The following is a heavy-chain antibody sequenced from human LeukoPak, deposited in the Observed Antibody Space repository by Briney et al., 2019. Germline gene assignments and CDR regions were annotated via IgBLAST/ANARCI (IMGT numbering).Heavy chain of an antibody. CDR1: GGSINNYY. V-gene: IGHV4-59*01. Sequence: PSETLSLTCSVSGGSINNYYWTWIRQPPEERLEWIGWIFYTGTTYYHPSLESRVTISLDTSKNQFSLNLRSVTAADTAVYYCARYVSAVTTSSRHYMDVWGKGTTVTVSS. CDR2: IFYTGTT. D-gene: IGHD4-17*01. J-gene: IGHJ6*03. CDR3: ARYVSAVTTSSRHYMDV.